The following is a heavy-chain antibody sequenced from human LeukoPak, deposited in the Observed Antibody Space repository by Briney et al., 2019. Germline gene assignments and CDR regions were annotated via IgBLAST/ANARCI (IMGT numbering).Heavy chain of an antibody. CDR1: GFTFGDYA. CDR3: TTYHYDTSGYYYVTY. Sequence: GGSLRLSCTASGFTFGDYAMSWVRQAPGKGLEWAGFIRSKAYGGTADYAASLKGRFTISRGDSKNIAYLHLISLKTEDTAVYYCTTYHYDTSGYYYVTYWGQGTLVTVSS. J-gene: IGHJ4*02. D-gene: IGHD3-22*01. CDR2: IRSKAYGGTA. V-gene: IGHV3-49*04.